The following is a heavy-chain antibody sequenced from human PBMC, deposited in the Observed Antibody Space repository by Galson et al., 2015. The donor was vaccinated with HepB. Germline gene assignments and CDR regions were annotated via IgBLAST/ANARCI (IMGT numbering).Heavy chain of an antibody. J-gene: IGHJ4*02. V-gene: IGHV3-21*01. Sequence: SLRLSCAASGFTFSRYSMNWVRQAPGKGLEWVSSISSSSSYIYYADSVKGRFTISRDNAKNSLYLQMNSLRAGDTAVYYCARDWGSYPTDYWGQGTLVTVSS. D-gene: IGHD3-16*02. CDR1: GFTFSRYS. CDR2: ISSSSSYI. CDR3: ARDWGSYPTDY.